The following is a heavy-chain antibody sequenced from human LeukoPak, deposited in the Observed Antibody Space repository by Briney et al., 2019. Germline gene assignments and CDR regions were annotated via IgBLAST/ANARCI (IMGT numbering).Heavy chain of an antibody. CDR1: GGSISSSSYY. D-gene: IGHD2-8*01. CDR3: AREYARRFDP. J-gene: IGHJ5*02. CDR2: IYYSGST. V-gene: IGHV4-39*02. Sequence: SETLSLTCTVSGGSISSSSYYWGWIRQPPGKGLEWIGSIYYSGSTSYNPSLKSRVTISVDTSENQFSLKLSSVTAADTAVYYCAREYARRFDPWGQGTLVTVSS.